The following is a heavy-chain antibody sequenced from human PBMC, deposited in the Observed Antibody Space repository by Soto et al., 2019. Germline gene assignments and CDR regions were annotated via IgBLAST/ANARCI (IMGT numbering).Heavy chain of an antibody. J-gene: IGHJ4*02. CDR1: GFSLRSQW. V-gene: IGHV3-74*03. CDR2: SSPDGST. D-gene: IGHD3-3*01. Sequence: PXGSLRLSCAASGFSLRSQWMHWIRQTPGKGLEWVSRSSPDGSTLYADSVKGRFTISRDNAKNTVYLQMNSLRVEDTAMYYCSVSIFGVVHYWGQGTLVTVSS. CDR3: SVSIFGVVHY.